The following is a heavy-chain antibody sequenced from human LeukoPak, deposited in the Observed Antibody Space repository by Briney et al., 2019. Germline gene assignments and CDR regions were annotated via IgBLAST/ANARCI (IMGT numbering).Heavy chain of an antibody. CDR1: GGTFSSYA. J-gene: IGHJ4*02. CDR2: IIPIFGTA. CDR3: ARHLSGYSYGSFDY. Sequence: SVKVSCKASGGTFSSYAISWVRQAPGQGLEWMGGIIPIFGTANYAQKFQGRVTVTADESTSTAYMELSSLRSEDTAVYYCARHLSGYSYGSFDYWGQGTLVTVSS. D-gene: IGHD5-18*01. V-gene: IGHV1-69*13.